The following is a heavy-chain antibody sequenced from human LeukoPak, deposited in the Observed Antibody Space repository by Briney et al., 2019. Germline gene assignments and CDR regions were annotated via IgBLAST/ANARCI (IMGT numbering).Heavy chain of an antibody. V-gene: IGHV4-61*02. Sequence: PSETLSLTCTVSGDSISSGSKYWTWIRQPAGKGLEWIGRIYTSGRTDYNPSLKSRVTISVDTSKNQFSLKLSSVTAADTAVYYCARGYYDILTGYFFYWYFDLWGRGTQVTVSS. CDR1: GDSISSGSKY. J-gene: IGHJ2*01. CDR3: ARGYYDILTGYFFYWYFDL. D-gene: IGHD3-9*01. CDR2: IYTSGRT.